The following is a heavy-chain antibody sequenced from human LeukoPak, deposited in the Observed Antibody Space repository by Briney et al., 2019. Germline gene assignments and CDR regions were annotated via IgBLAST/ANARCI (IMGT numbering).Heavy chain of an antibody. Sequence: HLGGSLRLSCGVSGITVSNYGMSWVRQAPGKGLEWVAGISDRGGTTNYADSVKGRFTISRDNPKNTLYLQMNSLRAEDTAVYFCAKRGVVIRVILVGFHKEAYYFDSWGQGALATVSS. CDR1: GITVSNYG. D-gene: IGHD3-22*01. J-gene: IGHJ4*02. CDR2: ISDRGGTT. V-gene: IGHV3-23*01. CDR3: AKRGVVIRVILVGFHKEAYYFDS.